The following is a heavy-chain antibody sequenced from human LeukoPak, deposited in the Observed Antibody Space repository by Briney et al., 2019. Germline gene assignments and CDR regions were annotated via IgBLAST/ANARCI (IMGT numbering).Heavy chain of an antibody. CDR1: GFTFSSYS. J-gene: IGHJ4*02. V-gene: IGHV3-21*01. D-gene: IGHD2-2*01. Sequence: GGSLRLSCAASGFTFSSYSMNWVRQAPGKGLEWVSSISSSSSYIYYADSVKGRFTISRDNAKNPLYLQMNSLRAEDTAVYYCARDLVPADALDYWGQGTLVTVSS. CDR2: ISSSSSYI. CDR3: ARDLVPADALDY.